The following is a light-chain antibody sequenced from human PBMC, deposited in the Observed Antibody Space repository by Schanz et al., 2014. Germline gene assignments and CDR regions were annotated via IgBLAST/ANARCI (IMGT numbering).Light chain of an antibody. CDR3: TSYAGSNNFGV. CDR1: SSDIGSYDL. CDR2: EAV. J-gene: IGLJ1*01. V-gene: IGLV2-14*02. Sequence: QSALTQPASVSGSPGQSITISCTGTSSDIGSYDLVSWYQQHPGEAPKLIIYEAVKRPSGVPDRFSGSKSGNTASLTVSGLQAEDEADYYCTSYAGSNNFGVFGTGTKLTVL.